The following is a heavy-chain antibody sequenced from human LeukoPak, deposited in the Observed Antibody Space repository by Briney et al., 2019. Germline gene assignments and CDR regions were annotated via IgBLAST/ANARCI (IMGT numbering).Heavy chain of an antibody. J-gene: IGHJ6*03. CDR1: GGSFSGYY. Sequence: PSETLSLTCAVYGGSFSGYYWSWIRQPPGKGLEWIGEINHSGSTNYNPSVKSRVTITVATSTNQFSGKLSSATAADTAVYYRARGKYGSGRGYYYYMDVWGKGTTVTVSS. V-gene: IGHV4-34*01. CDR3: ARGKYGSGRGYYYYMDV. CDR2: INHSGST. D-gene: IGHD3-10*01.